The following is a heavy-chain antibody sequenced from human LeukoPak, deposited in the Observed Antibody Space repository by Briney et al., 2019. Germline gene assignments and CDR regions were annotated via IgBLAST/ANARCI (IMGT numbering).Heavy chain of an antibody. CDR3: LTIVETDIDAFDI. D-gene: IGHD2-21*01. CDR2: IKSKTDGATT. CDR1: GFTFSAAW. J-gene: IGHJ3*02. Sequence: GGSLRLSCAASGFTFSAAWMSWVRQAPGKGLEWVGRIKSKTDGATTDYAAPVKGRFTISRDDSKTTLYLQMNSLRAEDTAVYYCLTIVETDIDAFDIWGQGAKVTVSS. V-gene: IGHV3-15*05.